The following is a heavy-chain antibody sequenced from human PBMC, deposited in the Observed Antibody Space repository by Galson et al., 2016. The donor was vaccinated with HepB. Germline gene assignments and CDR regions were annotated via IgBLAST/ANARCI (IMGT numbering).Heavy chain of an antibody. CDR2: IRTSDSYT. Sequence: LRLSCAVSGFTYGRCVMAWVRQAPGKGLEWVSTIRTSDSYTHYADSVKGRFSISGDKSKNTVYLQMNSLRDEGTAVYYCAKEGHSSGHCGDFDYWGQGTLVSVSS. CDR3: AKEGHSSGHCGDFDY. V-gene: IGHV3-23*01. J-gene: IGHJ4*02. CDR1: GFTYGRCV. D-gene: IGHD3-22*01.